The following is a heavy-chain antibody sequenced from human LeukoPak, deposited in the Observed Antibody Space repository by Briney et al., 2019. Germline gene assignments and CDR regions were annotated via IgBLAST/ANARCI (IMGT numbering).Heavy chain of an antibody. D-gene: IGHD3-16*01. V-gene: IGHV4-59*01. J-gene: IGHJ6*02. CDR3: ARTGPVWPGMDV. CDR2: IYYSGSS. Sequence: SETLSLTCTVSGGSISSYYWSWIRQPPGKGLEWIGYIYYSGSSNYNPSLKSRVTISVDTSKNQFSLKLSSVTAADTAVYYCARTGPVWPGMDVWGQGTTVTVSS. CDR1: GGSISSYY.